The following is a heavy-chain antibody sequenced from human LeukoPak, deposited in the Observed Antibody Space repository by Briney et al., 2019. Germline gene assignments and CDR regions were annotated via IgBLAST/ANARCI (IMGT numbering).Heavy chain of an antibody. V-gene: IGHV3-21*01. CDR2: ISSSSSYI. CDR1: GFTFSSYS. Sequence: GGSLRLSCAASGFTFSSYSMNWVRQAPGKGLEWVSSISSSSSYIYYADSVRGRFTISRDNAKNSLYLQMNSLRAEDTAVYYCARGSGSGPGYFDYWGQGTLVTVSS. J-gene: IGHJ4*02. D-gene: IGHD1-26*01. CDR3: ARGSGSGPGYFDY.